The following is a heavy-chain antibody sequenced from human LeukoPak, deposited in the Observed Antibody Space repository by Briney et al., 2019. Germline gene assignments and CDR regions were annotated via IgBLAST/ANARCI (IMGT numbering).Heavy chain of an antibody. Sequence: GGSLRLSCAASGFTFDDYGMSWVRQAPGKGLEWVSGINWNGGTTGYADSVKGRFTISRDNAKNSPYLQMNSLRAEDTAMYYCARRYCSGGTCYSFRGDWFDPWGQGTLVTVSS. V-gene: IGHV3-20*04. CDR2: INWNGGTT. CDR3: ARRYCSGGTCYSFRGDWFDP. CDR1: GFTFDDYG. D-gene: IGHD2-15*01. J-gene: IGHJ5*02.